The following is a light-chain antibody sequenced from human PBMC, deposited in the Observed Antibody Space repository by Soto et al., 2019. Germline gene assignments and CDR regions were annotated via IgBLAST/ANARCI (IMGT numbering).Light chain of an antibody. Sequence: DIQMTQSPSSLSASVGDRVTITCQASQDISNYLNWYQQRPGKAPKLLIYDASNLETGVPSRFSGSGSGTDFTFTISSLQPEDIATYYCQQYDNPPTFGGGTEVEIK. V-gene: IGKV1-33*01. CDR3: QQYDNPPT. CDR2: DAS. J-gene: IGKJ4*01. CDR1: QDISNY.